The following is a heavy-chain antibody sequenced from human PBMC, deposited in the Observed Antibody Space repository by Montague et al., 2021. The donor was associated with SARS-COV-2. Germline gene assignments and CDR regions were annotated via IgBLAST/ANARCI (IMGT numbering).Heavy chain of an antibody. CDR3: ARLRDIVVVPAAFDY. Sequence: SETLSLTCTVSGGSISSSSYYWGWIRQPPGKGLEWIGSIYYSGSTYYNPSLKSRVTISVDTSKNQFSLKLSSVTAADTAVYYCARLRDIVVVPAAFDYWGRGTLVTVSS. V-gene: IGHV4-39*01. D-gene: IGHD2-2*01. CDR1: GGSISSSSYY. J-gene: IGHJ4*02. CDR2: IYYSGST.